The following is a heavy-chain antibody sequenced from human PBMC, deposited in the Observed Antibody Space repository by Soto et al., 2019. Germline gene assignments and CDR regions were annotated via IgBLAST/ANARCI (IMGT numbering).Heavy chain of an antibody. CDR1: GFTFTSSA. CDR3: AAIKLTTIDAFDI. D-gene: IGHD4-17*01. Sequence: GASVKVSCKASGFTFTSSAMQWVRQARGQRLEWIGWIVVGSGNTNYAQKFQERVTITRDMSTSTAYMELSSLRSEDTAVYYCAAIKLTTIDAFDIWGQGTMVTVSS. J-gene: IGHJ3*02. CDR2: IVVGSGNT. V-gene: IGHV1-58*02.